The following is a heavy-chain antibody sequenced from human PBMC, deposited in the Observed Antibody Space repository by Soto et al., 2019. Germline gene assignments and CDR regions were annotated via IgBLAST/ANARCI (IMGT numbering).Heavy chain of an antibody. Sequence: QVQLVQSGAEVKKPGSSVKVSCKASGGAFSDYAFSWVRQAPGQGLEWLGGIMPIFRAPDYAQKFQGRVTIPADEFTMTADMEMNSLRSEDTAVYYCASWLKGPDIGNYYYGMDVWGQGTTVTVS. D-gene: IGHD2-15*01. J-gene: IGHJ6*02. CDR1: GGAFSDYA. CDR3: ASWLKGPDIGNYYYGMDV. V-gene: IGHV1-69*12. CDR2: IMPIFRAP.